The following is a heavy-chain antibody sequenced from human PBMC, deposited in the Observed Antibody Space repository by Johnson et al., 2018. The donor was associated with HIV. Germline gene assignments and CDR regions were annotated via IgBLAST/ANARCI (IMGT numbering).Heavy chain of an antibody. CDR3: TTDGGPDYYDRMGSRPDAFDI. D-gene: IGHD3-22*01. V-gene: IGHV3-15*01. CDR2: IKSKTDGGTT. Sequence: VQLVESGGGLVKPGGSLRLSCAASGFTFSNAWMSWVRQAPGKGLEWVGRIKSKTDGGTTDYAAPVKGRFTISRDDSKNTLYLQMNSLKTEDTAVYYCTTDGGPDYYDRMGSRPDAFDIWGEGTMVTVSS. J-gene: IGHJ3*02. CDR1: GFTFSNAW.